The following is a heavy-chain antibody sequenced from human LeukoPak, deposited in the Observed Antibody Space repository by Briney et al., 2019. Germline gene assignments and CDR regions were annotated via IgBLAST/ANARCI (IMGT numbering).Heavy chain of an antibody. D-gene: IGHD3/OR15-3a*01. CDR3: AKVDGH. V-gene: IGHV3-9*01. CDR2: ISWNSGSI. J-gene: IGHJ4*02. Sequence: GGSLRLSCAASGFTFSSYWMHWVRQAPGKGLEWVSGISWNSGSIGYADSVKGRFTISRDNAKNSLYLQMNSLRAEDTALYYCAKVDGHWGQGTLVTVSS. CDR1: GFTFSSYW.